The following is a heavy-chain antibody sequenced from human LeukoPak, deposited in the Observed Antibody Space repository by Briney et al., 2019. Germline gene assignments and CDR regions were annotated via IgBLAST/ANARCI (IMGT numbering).Heavy chain of an antibody. Sequence: ASVKVSCKASGYTFTSYGISWVRQAPGQGLEWMGWINPNSGGTNYAQKFQGRVTMTRDTSISTAYMELSRLRSDDTAVYYCARTGWFGESPDYWGQGILVTVSS. CDR1: GYTFTSYG. D-gene: IGHD3-10*01. CDR2: INPNSGGT. J-gene: IGHJ4*02. CDR3: ARTGWFGESPDY. V-gene: IGHV1-2*02.